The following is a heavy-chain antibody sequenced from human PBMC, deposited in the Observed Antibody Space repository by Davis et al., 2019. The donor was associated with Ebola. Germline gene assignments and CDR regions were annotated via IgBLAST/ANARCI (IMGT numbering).Heavy chain of an antibody. Sequence: PGGSLRLSCAASGFTFSSYAMSWVRQAPGKGLEWVSAISGSGGSTYYADSVKGRFTISRDNSKNTLYLQMNSLRAEDTAVYYCAKTSAHVLIMGPYYMDVWGKGTTVTVSS. V-gene: IGHV3-23*01. D-gene: IGHD2-8*01. J-gene: IGHJ6*03. CDR1: GFTFSSYA. CDR3: AKTSAHVLIMGPYYMDV. CDR2: ISGSGGST.